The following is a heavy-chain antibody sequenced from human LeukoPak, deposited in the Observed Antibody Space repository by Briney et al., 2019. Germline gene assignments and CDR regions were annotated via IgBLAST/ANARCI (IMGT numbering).Heavy chain of an antibody. V-gene: IGHV3-21*01. J-gene: IGHJ3*02. CDR1: GFTFSSYS. CDR3: ARGDSSSWYPGDAFDI. Sequence: PGGSLRLSCAASGFTFSSYSVNWVRQAPGKGLEWVSSISSSSSYIYYADSVKGRFTISRDNAKNSLYLQMNSLRAEDTAVYYCARGDSSSWYPGDAFDIWGQGTMVTVSS. D-gene: IGHD6-13*01. CDR2: ISSSSSYI.